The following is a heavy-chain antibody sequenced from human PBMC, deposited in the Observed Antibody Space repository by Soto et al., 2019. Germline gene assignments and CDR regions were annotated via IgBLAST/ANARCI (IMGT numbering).Heavy chain of an antibody. D-gene: IGHD5-12*01. CDR1: DGNCIDHC. CDR3: GREGGLRLTDS. Sequence: TKSHPSTVDDGNCIDHCCSCIRQHKRKWREWMGEIKHSVSTNYNPSLKSRVTISGDTSKNQFSLKRSSLTAAFTVVYYCGREGGLRLTDSWGQGTLVPVSS. J-gene: IGHJ4*02. CDR2: IKHSVST. V-gene: IGHV4-34*01.